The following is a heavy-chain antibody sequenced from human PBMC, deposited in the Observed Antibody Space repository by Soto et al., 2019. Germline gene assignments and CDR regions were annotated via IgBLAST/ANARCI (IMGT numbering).Heavy chain of an antibody. V-gene: IGHV3-23*01. CDR1: GFSFSDYA. J-gene: IGHJ4*02. D-gene: IGHD6-13*01. Sequence: GGSLRLSCAATGFSFSDYAMSWVRQAPGKGLEWVTVISESGGSTYYADPVRGRFTVSRDNSKSSLSLRMSSLRDEDTAVYFCAKRSPYSSGWYSPIFDYWGQGALVTVSS. CDR2: ISESGGST. CDR3: AKRSPYSSGWYSPIFDY.